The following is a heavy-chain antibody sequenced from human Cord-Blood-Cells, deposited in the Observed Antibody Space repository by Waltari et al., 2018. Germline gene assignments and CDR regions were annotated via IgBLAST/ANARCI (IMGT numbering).Heavy chain of an antibody. V-gene: IGHV4-34*01. CDR3: ARGGDIVVVPAAIAYFQH. Sequence: QVQLQQWGAGLLKPSETLSLTCAVYGGSFSGYYWSWIRQPPGKGLEWIGEIKHSGSTNYNPSLKSRVTISVDASKNQVSRKLSSVTAADTAVYYCARGGDIVVVPAAIAYFQHWGQGTLVTVSS. J-gene: IGHJ1*01. CDR2: IKHSGST. CDR1: GGSFSGYY. D-gene: IGHD2-2*02.